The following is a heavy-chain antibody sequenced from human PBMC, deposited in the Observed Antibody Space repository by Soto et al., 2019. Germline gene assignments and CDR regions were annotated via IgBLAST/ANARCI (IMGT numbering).Heavy chain of an antibody. D-gene: IGHD7-27*01. Sequence: SETLSLTCTVSGGSISSYYWSWIRQPPGKGLEWIGYIYYSGSTNYNPSLKSRVTISVDTSKNQFSLKLSSVTAADTAVYYYARLANWGSHFDYWGQGTLVTVSS. CDR2: IYYSGST. CDR1: GGSISSYY. J-gene: IGHJ4*02. V-gene: IGHV4-59*01. CDR3: ARLANWGSHFDY.